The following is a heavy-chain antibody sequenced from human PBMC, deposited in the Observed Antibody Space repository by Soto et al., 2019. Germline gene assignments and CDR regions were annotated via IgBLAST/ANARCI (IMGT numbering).Heavy chain of an antibody. V-gene: IGHV3-21*01. D-gene: IGHD3-22*01. J-gene: IGHJ4*02. CDR1: RFTFSSYK. Sequence: EVPLVESGGGLVQPGGSLRLSCAASRFTFSSYKMNWVRQAPGKGLEWVSSISGRSDYIYYADSVKGRFTISRDNAKNSLYLQMNSLRAEDTAVYYCARGTYYFDSSGYSDFDSWGQGTLVTVSS. CDR3: ARGTYYFDSSGYSDFDS. CDR2: ISGRSDYI.